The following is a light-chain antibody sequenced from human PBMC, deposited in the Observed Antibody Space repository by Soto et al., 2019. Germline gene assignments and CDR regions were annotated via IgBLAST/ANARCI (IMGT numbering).Light chain of an antibody. V-gene: IGLV2-14*03. CDR1: RTDVDGHDY. J-gene: IGLJ1*01. CDR2: DVH. CDR3: SSYTASTPFYV. Sequence: QSALTQPASVSGSPGQSITISCTGARTDVDGHDYVSWYQQHPGQAPKLIIFDVHNRPSGVSSRFSGSKSGDTASLTISGLRAEDDCDYYCSSYTASTPFYVFGTGTKVTVL.